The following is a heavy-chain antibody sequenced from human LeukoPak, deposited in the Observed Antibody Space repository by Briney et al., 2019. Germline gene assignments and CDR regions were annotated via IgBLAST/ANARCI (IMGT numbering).Heavy chain of an antibody. J-gene: IGHJ4*01. V-gene: IGHV1-69*04. Sequence: ASVKVSCKASGGTFSSYAISWVRQAPGQGLEWMGRIIPILGIANYAQRFQGRVTITADKSTSTAYMELSSLRSEDTAVYYCASRRDTVVTPGNFDYWGHGTLVTVSS. CDR1: GGTFSSYA. D-gene: IGHD4-23*01. CDR2: IIPILGIA. CDR3: ASRRDTVVTPGNFDY.